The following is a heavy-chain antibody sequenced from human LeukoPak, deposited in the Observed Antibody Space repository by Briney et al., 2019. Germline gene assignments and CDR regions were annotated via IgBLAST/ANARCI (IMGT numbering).Heavy chain of an antibody. CDR1: GFTFSSYA. CDR2: ISYDGSNK. J-gene: IGHJ4*02. D-gene: IGHD4-17*01. CDR3: ARVDHDSGDYYFDY. V-gene: IGHV3-30-3*01. Sequence: GGSLRLSCAASGFTFSSYAMHWVRQAPGKGLEWVAVISYDGSNKYYADSVKGRFTISRDNSKNTLYLQMDSLRAEDTAVYYCARVDHDSGDYYFDYWGQGTLVTVSS.